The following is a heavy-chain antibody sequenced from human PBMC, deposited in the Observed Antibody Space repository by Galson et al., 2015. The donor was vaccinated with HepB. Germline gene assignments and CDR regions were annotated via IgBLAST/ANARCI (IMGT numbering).Heavy chain of an antibody. D-gene: IGHD3-22*01. J-gene: IGHJ5*02. CDR3: ATRAVITYNWFDP. CDR1: GGSISSSSYY. Sequence: SETLSLTCTVSGGSISSSSYYWGWIRQPPGKGLEWIGSINYSGSTYYNPSLKSRVTISVDTSKNQFSLKLSSVTAADTAVYYCATRAVITYNWFDPWGQGTLVTVSS. V-gene: IGHV4-39*01. CDR2: INYSGST.